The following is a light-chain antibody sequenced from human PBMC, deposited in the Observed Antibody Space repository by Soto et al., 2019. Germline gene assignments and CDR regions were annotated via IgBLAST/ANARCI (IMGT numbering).Light chain of an antibody. J-gene: IGLJ2*01. CDR2: GVT. CDR1: RSDIGSYNS. Sequence: QSALTQPASVPGSPGQSITISCTGTRSDIGSYNSIAWYQKSPGKAPRVMIFGVTKRPSGISDRFSGSKSGYTASLTISGLQAEDEAEYFCFAYAGSSTWLFGGGTKVTVL. CDR3: FAYAGSSTWL. V-gene: IGLV2-23*02.